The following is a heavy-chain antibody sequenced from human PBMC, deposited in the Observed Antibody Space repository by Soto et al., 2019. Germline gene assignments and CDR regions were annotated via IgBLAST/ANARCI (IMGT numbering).Heavy chain of an antibody. CDR3: AKTPENYYYGMDV. V-gene: IGHV1-69*12. CDR2: IIPIFGTA. Sequence: QVQLVQSGAEVKKPGSSVKVSCKASGGTFSSYAISWVRQAPGQGLEWMGGIIPIFGTANYAQKFQGRVTMTAEESTSTAYRELSSLRSEDTAVYYCAKTPENYYYGMDVWGQGTTVTVSS. CDR1: GGTFSSYA. J-gene: IGHJ6*02.